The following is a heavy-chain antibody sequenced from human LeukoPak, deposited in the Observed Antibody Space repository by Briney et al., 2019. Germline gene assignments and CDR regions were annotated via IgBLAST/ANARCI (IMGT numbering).Heavy chain of an antibody. D-gene: IGHD3-22*01. CDR1: GYTFTSYG. CDR2: ISAYNGNT. V-gene: IGHV1-18*01. J-gene: IGHJ4*02. Sequence: DSVKVSCKASGYTFTSYGISWVRQAPGQGLEWIGWISAYNGNTNYAQKLQGRVTMTTDTSTSTAYMEMRSLRSDDTAVYYCARDFYYDSSGYSSRRKFDYWGQGTLVTVSS. CDR3: ARDFYYDSSGYSSRRKFDY.